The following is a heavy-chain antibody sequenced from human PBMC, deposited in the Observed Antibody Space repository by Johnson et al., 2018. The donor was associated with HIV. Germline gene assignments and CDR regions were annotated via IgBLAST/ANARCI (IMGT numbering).Heavy chain of an antibody. CDR1: GFTFSSYA. CDR3: AKDVLRFLESRLNAFDI. V-gene: IGHV3-23*04. D-gene: IGHD3-3*01. CDR2: ISGSGGST. J-gene: IGHJ3*02. Sequence: EMQLVESGGGLVQPGGSLRLSCAASGFTFSSYAMSWVRQAPGKGLEWVSAISGSGGSTYYADSVKGRFTISRDNSKNTLYLQMNSLRAEDTAVYYCAKDVLRFLESRLNAFDIWGQGTMVTVSS.